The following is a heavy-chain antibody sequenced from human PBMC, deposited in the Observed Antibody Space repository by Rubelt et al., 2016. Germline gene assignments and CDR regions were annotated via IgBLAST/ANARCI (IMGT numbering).Heavy chain of an antibody. Sequence: QLQLQESGPGLVKPSETLSLTCTVSGGSISSGSYYWGWIRQPPGKGLEWIGSVCYSGRTYYNPSLRGRVTISVDTSKNQFSLNLSAVTATDTAVYYCARLFLDDLFPHDSWGQGTLVTVSS. CDR3: ARLFLDDLFPHDS. V-gene: IGHV4-39*01. D-gene: IGHD3/OR15-3a*01. CDR1: GGSISSGSYY. CDR2: VCYSGRT. J-gene: IGHJ5*01.